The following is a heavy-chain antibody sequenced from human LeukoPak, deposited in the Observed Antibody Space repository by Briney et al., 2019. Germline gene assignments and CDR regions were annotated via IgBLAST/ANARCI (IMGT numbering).Heavy chain of an antibody. D-gene: IGHD4-17*01. V-gene: IGHV4-34*01. Sequence: PSETLSLTCAVYGGSFSGYYWSWIRQPPGKGLEWIGEINHDGSTNYNSSLKSRVSISVDTSKNQFSLKLSSVTAADTAVYYCARGSTVYWFDPWGQGTLVTVSS. CDR3: ARGSTVYWFDP. J-gene: IGHJ5*02. CDR1: GGSFSGYY. CDR2: INHDGST.